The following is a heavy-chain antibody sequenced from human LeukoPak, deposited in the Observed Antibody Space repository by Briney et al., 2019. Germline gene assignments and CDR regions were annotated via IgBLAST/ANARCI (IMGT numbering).Heavy chain of an antibody. J-gene: IGHJ5*02. CDR1: GGSISSYY. CDR3: ARGRGYCSSTSCYSEASWFDP. V-gene: IGHV4-4*07. D-gene: IGHD2-2*01. CDR2: IYTSGST. Sequence: SETLSLTCTVSGGSISSYYWSWIRQPAGKGLEWIGRIYTSGSTNYNPSLKSRVTMSVDTSKNQFSLKLSSVTAADTAVYHCARGRGYCSSTSCYSEASWFDPWGQGTLVTVSS.